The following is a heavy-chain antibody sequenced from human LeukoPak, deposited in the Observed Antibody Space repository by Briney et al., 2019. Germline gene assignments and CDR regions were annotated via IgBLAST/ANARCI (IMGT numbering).Heavy chain of an antibody. V-gene: IGHV4-34*01. D-gene: IGHD6-13*01. CDR2: INHSGST. J-gene: IGHJ4*02. CDR3: ARGDRYSSSWYQPLVGSET. CDR1: GESFSGYY. Sequence: SETLSLTCAVYGESFSGYYWSWIRQPPGKGLEWIGEINHSGSTNHNPSLKSRVTISVDTSKNQFSLKLSSVTAADTAVYYCARGDRYSSSWYQPLVGSETWGQGTLVTVSS.